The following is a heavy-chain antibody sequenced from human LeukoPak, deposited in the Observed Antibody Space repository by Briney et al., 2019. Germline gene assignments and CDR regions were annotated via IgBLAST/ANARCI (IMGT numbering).Heavy chain of an antibody. J-gene: IGHJ4*02. Sequence: SVKVSCKASGGTFSSYAISWVRQAPGQGLEWMGGIIPIFGTANYAQKFQGRVTITADESTSTAYMELSSLRSEDTAVYYCARDLTNYYASSGYAHWGQGTLVTVSS. D-gene: IGHD3-22*01. CDR2: IIPIFGTA. CDR1: GGTFSSYA. CDR3: ARDLTNYYASSGYAH. V-gene: IGHV1-69*13.